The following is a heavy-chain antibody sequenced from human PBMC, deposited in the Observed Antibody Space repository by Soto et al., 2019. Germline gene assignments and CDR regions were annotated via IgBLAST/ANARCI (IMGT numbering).Heavy chain of an antibody. V-gene: IGHV3-30*18. CDR1: GFTFSSYG. CDR3: AKEYGSGMPQTPYYYYYMDV. J-gene: IGHJ6*03. CDR2: ISYDGSNK. D-gene: IGHD3-10*01. Sequence: QVQLVESGGGVVQPGRSLRLSCAASGFTFSSYGMHWVRQAPGKGLEWVAVISYDGSNKYYADSVKGRFTISRDNSKNTLYLQMNSLRAEDTAVYYCAKEYGSGMPQTPYYYYYMDVWGKGTTVTVSS.